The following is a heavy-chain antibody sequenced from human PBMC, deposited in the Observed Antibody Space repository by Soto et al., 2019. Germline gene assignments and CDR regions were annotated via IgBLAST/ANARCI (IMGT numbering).Heavy chain of an antibody. Sequence: TGGSLRLSCAASGFTFSSYAMHWVRQAPGKGLEWVAVISYDGSNKYYADSVKGRFTISRDNSKNTLYLQMNSLRAEDTAVYYCARDPTRGVVVVVAAYYYYYGMDVWGQGTTVTVSS. V-gene: IGHV3-30-3*01. CDR2: ISYDGSNK. CDR1: GFTFSSYA. J-gene: IGHJ6*02. D-gene: IGHD2-15*01. CDR3: ARDPTRGVVVVVAAYYYYYGMDV.